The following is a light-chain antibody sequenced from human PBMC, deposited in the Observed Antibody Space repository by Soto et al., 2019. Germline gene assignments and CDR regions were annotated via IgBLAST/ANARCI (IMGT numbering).Light chain of an antibody. V-gene: IGLV2-14*01. CDR2: DVS. CDR3: SSYTASSTLVV. J-gene: IGLJ2*01. Sequence: QSVLTQPASVSGSPGQSITISCTGTSSDVGGYNYVSWYQQYPGKAPKLMIYDVSNRPSGVSTRFSGSKSGNTASLTISGLQAEDEGDYYCSSYTASSTLVVFGGGTKLTVL. CDR1: SSDVGGYNY.